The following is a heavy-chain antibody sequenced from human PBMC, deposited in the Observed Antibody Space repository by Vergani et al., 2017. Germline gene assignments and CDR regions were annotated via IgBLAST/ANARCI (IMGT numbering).Heavy chain of an antibody. J-gene: IGHJ3*02. Sequence: EVQLVESGGGVVQPGGSLRLSCAASGFTFDDYAMHWVRQAPGKGLEWVSLISGDGGSTYYADSVKGRFTISRDNSKNSLYLQMNSLRTEDTALYYCAKDNHYDFWSGYSDAFEIWGQGTMVTVSS. D-gene: IGHD3-3*01. CDR2: ISGDGGST. CDR3: AKDNHYDFWSGYSDAFEI. CDR1: GFTFDDYA. V-gene: IGHV3-43*02.